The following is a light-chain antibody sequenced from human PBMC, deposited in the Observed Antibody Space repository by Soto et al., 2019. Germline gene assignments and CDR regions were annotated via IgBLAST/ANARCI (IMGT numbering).Light chain of an antibody. J-gene: IGKJ1*01. CDR1: QSISTY. CDR3: QQSYTTHPT. CDR2: DAS. Sequence: DIQMTQSPSSLSASLGDRVTITCRASQSISTYLNWYQQNPGKAPKPLIYDASTLQSGVPSRFSGSRSGTDFTLTISSLQPEDFATYYCQQSYTTHPTFGQGTRVEIK. V-gene: IGKV1-39*01.